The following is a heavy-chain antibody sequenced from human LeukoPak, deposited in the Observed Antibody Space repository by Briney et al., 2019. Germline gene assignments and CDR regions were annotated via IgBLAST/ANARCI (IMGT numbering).Heavy chain of an antibody. CDR2: ISYDGSNK. Sequence: GRSLRLSCAASGFTFSSYAMHWVRQAPGKGLEWVAVISYDGSNKYYADSVKGRFTISRDNSKNTLYLQMSSLRAEDTAVYYCARDSYYYYYMDVWGKGTTVTVSS. CDR1: GFTFSSYA. CDR3: ARDSYYYYYMDV. J-gene: IGHJ6*03. V-gene: IGHV3-30*15.